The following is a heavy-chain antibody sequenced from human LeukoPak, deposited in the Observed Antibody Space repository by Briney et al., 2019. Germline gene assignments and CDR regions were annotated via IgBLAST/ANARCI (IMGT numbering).Heavy chain of an antibody. D-gene: IGHD3-16*01. CDR2: ISTSGSTI. Sequence: GGSLRLSCAASGFTSGFTFSGFEMNWVRQAPGKGLERLSYISTSGSTIYYADSVKGRFTISRDNAKNSLFLQMNSLRAEDTAIYYCAIYAGEPGDYWGQGTLVTVSS. CDR1: GFTFSGFE. V-gene: IGHV3-48*03. CDR3: AIYAGEPGDY. J-gene: IGHJ4*02.